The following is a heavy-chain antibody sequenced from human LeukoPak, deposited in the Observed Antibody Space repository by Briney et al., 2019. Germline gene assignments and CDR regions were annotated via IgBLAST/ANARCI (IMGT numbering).Heavy chain of an antibody. CDR1: GFTFSSYA. CDR2: ISYDGSNK. Sequence: GGSLRLSCAASGFTFSSYAMHWVRQAPGKGLEWVAVISYDGSNKYYADSVKGRFTISRDNSKNTLYLQMNSLRAEDTAVYYCASLGDYYDKSFDYWGQGTLVTVSS. J-gene: IGHJ4*02. D-gene: IGHD3-22*01. CDR3: ASLGDYYDKSFDY. V-gene: IGHV3-30-3*01.